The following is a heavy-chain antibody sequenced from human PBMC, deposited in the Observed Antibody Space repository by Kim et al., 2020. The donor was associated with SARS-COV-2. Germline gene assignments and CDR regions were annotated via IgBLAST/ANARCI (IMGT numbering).Heavy chain of an antibody. CDR1: GYTFTGYY. D-gene: IGHD3-3*01. J-gene: IGHJ6*01. V-gene: IGHV1-2*06. CDR2: INPNNGAT. Sequence: ASVKVSCKASGYTFTGYYLHWVRQAPGQGPEWMGRINPNNGATTFAQKFQGRVTITRDTFDSTTYIELSSLRSDDTAIYYCSKGLYDFWSGSPLYHYYDM. CDR3: SKGLYDFWSGSPLYHYYDM.